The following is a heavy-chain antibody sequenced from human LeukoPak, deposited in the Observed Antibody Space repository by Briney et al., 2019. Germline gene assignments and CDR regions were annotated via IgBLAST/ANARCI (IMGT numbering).Heavy chain of an antibody. CDR1: GFTFDDYA. D-gene: IGHD4-23*01. CDR2: ISWNSGSI. Sequence: PGGSLRLSCAASGFTFDDYAMHWVRQAPGKGLEWVSGISWNSGSIGYADSVKGRFTISRDNAKNSLYLQMNSLRAEDTAFYYCAKGTDYGCKYPFDYWGQGTLVTVSS. V-gene: IGHV3-9*01. J-gene: IGHJ4*02. CDR3: AKGTDYGCKYPFDY.